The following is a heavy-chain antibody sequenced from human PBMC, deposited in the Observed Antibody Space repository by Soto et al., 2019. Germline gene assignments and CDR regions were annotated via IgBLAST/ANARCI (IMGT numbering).Heavy chain of an antibody. CDR2: IYYSGST. Sequence: SETLSLTCTVSGGSISSGDYYWSWIRQPPGKGLEWIGYIYYSGSTYYNPSLKSRVTISVDTSKNQFSLKLSSVTAADTAVYYCARSTTVTTYWFDPWGQGTLVTVSS. CDR3: ARSTTVTTYWFDP. CDR1: GGSISSGDYY. D-gene: IGHD4-17*01. J-gene: IGHJ5*02. V-gene: IGHV4-30-4*01.